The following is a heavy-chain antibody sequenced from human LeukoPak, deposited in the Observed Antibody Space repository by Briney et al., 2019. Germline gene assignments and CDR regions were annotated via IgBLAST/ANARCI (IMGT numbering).Heavy chain of an antibody. Sequence: GGSLRLSCAASGFTFSSYSMNWVRQAPGKGLEWVSYISSSSSTINYADSVKGRFTISRDNAKNSLYLQMNSLRAEDTAVYYCARESDIVVVPAALDYWGQGTLVTVSS. D-gene: IGHD2-2*01. CDR1: GFTFSSYS. CDR3: ARESDIVVVPAALDY. CDR2: ISSSSSTI. V-gene: IGHV3-48*01. J-gene: IGHJ4*02.